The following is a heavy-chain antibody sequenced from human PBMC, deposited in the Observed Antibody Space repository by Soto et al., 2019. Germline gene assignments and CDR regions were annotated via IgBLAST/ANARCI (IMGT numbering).Heavy chain of an antibody. CDR2: IIPIFGTA. CDR3: ARSPIRATWFDY. J-gene: IGHJ4*02. D-gene: IGHD5-12*01. Sequence: SVKVSCKASGCTFSSYAISWVRQAPGQGLEWMGGIIPIFGTANYAQKFQGRVTITADESTSTAYMELSSLRSEDTAVYYCARSPIRATWFDYWGQGTLVTVSS. V-gene: IGHV1-69*13. CDR1: GCTFSSYA.